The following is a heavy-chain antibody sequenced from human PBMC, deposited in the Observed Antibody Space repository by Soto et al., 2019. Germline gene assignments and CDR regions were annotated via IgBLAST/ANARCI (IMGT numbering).Heavy chain of an antibody. Sequence: QVQLVESGGGVVQPGRSLRLSCAASEFTFSSYAMHWVRQAPGKGLEWVAVISYDGSNKYYADSVKGRFTISRDNSKNTLYLQMNSLRAEDTAVYYCARDPLWGTAMVLWYFDLWGRGTLVTVSS. CDR1: EFTFSSYA. V-gene: IGHV3-30-3*01. CDR2: ISYDGSNK. J-gene: IGHJ2*01. CDR3: ARDPLWGTAMVLWYFDL. D-gene: IGHD5-18*01.